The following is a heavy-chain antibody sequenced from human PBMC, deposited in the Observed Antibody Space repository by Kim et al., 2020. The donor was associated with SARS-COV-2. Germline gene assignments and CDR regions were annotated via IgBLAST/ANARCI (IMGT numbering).Heavy chain of an antibody. V-gene: IGHV4-39*01. Sequence: SETLSLTCTVSGGSISSSSYYWGWIRQPPGKGLEWIGSIYYSGSTYYNPSLKSRVTISVDTSKNQFSLKLSSVTAADTAVYYCASVLAAAGHNWFDPWGQGTLVTVSS. J-gene: IGHJ5*02. D-gene: IGHD6-13*01. CDR3: ASVLAAAGHNWFDP. CDR1: GGSISSSSYY. CDR2: IYYSGST.